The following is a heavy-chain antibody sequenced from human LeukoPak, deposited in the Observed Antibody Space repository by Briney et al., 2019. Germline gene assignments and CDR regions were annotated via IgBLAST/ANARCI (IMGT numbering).Heavy chain of an antibody. CDR1: GFTFSSYT. CDR2: ISSSSSYI. V-gene: IGHV3-21*01. Sequence: GGSLRLSCAASGFTFSSYTMNWVRQAPGKGLEWVSSISSSSSYIYYADSVKGRFTLSRDNANNSLYLQMNSLRAEDTAVYYCARGRLSGMDVWGKGTTVTVSS. CDR3: ARGRLSGMDV. J-gene: IGHJ6*03.